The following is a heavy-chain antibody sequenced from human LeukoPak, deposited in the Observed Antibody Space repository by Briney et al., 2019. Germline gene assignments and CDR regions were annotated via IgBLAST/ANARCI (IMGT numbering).Heavy chain of an antibody. D-gene: IGHD1-1*01. CDR3: ARYWNVRNWFDP. V-gene: IGHV4-59*01. Sequence: PAETLSLTCTVSGVSISRYYWSWIRQPPGKGLEWVGYIYYSGSTNYNPSLKSRVTISVDTSKNQFSLKLSSVTAADPAVYYCARYWNVRNWFDPWGQGHLVTVSS. CDR1: GVSISRYY. J-gene: IGHJ5*02. CDR2: IYYSGST.